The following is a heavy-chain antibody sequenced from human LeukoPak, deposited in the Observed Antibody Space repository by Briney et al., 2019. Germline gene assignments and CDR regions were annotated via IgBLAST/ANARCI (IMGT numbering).Heavy chain of an antibody. V-gene: IGHV4-39*01. CDR3: ARRGFEPAAMQDAFDI. CDR1: GGSISSSSYY. J-gene: IGHJ3*02. CDR2: IYYSGST. Sequence: SETLSLTCTVSGGSISSSSYYWGWIRQPPGKGLEWIGSIYYSGSTYYNPPLKSRVTISVDTSKNQFSLKLSSVTAADTAVYYCARRGFEPAAMQDAFDIWGQGTMVTVSS. D-gene: IGHD2-2*01.